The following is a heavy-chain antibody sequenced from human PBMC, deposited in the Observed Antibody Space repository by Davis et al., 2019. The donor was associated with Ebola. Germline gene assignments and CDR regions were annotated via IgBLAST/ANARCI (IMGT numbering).Heavy chain of an antibody. CDR2: IYWDDDK. CDR1: GFSLSTSGVG. V-gene: IGHV2-5*02. J-gene: IGHJ4*02. D-gene: IGHD3-3*01. CDR3: AHLIWSRPFDY. Sequence: SGPTLVKPTQTLTLTCTFSGFSLSTSGVGVGWIRPPPGKALEWLALIYWDDDKRYSPSLKSRLTITKDTSKNQVVLTMTSMDPVDTATYYCAHLIWSRPFDYWGQGTLVTVSS.